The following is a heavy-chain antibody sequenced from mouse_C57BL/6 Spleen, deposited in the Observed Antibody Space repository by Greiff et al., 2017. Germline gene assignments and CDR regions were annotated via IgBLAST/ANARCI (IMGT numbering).Heavy chain of an antibody. V-gene: IGHV3-6*01. CDR1: GYSITSGYY. CDR3: ARGVYGSFDY. D-gene: IGHD1-1*01. CDR2: ISYDGSN. J-gene: IGHJ2*01. Sequence: EVQRVESGPGLVKPSQSLSLTCSVTGYSITSGYYWNWIRQFPGNKLEWMGYISYDGSNNYNPSLKNRISITRETSKNQFFLKLNSVTTEDTATYYCARGVYGSFDYWGQGTTLTVAS.